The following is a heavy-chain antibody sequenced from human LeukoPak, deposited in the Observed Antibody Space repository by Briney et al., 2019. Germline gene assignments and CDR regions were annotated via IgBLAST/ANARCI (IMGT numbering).Heavy chain of an antibody. J-gene: IGHJ4*02. Sequence: PSQTLSLTCTVSGGSISSGDYYWSWIRQPPGKGLEWIGYIYYSGSTYYNPSLKSRVTISVDTSKNQFSLKLSSVTAADTAVYYCARVIRTIVPAGEDYWGQGTLVTVSS. CDR2: IYYSGST. V-gene: IGHV4-30-4*01. D-gene: IGHD2-2*01. CDR1: GGSISSGDYY. CDR3: ARVIRTIVPAGEDY.